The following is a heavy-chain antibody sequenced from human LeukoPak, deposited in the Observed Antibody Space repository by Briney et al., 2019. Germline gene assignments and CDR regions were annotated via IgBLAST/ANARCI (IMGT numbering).Heavy chain of an antibody. J-gene: IGHJ5*02. CDR3: ARRLTQYDCFDP. V-gene: IGHV6-1*01. CDR2: TYYRSTWYN. Sequence: SQTLSLTCAISGDSVSSNSVTWNWIRQSPSRGLEWLGRTYYRSTWYNDYAVSVRGRITVNPDTSKNQFSLHLNSVNPEDTAVFYCARRLTQYDCFDPWGQGILVTVSP. D-gene: IGHD2-2*01. CDR1: GDSVSSNSVT.